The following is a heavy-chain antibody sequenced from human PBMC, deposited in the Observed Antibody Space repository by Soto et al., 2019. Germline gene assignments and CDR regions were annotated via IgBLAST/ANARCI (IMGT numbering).Heavy chain of an antibody. V-gene: IGHV3-72*01. CDR2: TRNKANSYTT. D-gene: IGHD2-15*01. J-gene: IGHJ4*02. Sequence: EVQLVESGGGLVQPGGSLRLSCAVSGFTFSDHYMDWLRQAPGKGLEWVARTRNKANSYTTEYAASVKGRFTISSDDSKDSLYLQMNSLKTEDTAVYYCARGHCTGGSCYSGYYWGQGTLVTVSS. CDR1: GFTFSDHY. CDR3: ARGHCTGGSCYSGYY.